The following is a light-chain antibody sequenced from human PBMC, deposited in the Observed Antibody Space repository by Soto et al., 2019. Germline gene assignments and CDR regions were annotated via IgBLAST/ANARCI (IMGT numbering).Light chain of an antibody. CDR3: QSYDSSLSAYV. J-gene: IGLJ1*01. CDR2: DDN. CDR1: RSNLGAGYD. Sequence: QSVLTQPPSVSGAPGQGITISCTGTRSNLGAGYDVHWYQHLPGTAPKLLIYDDNNRPSGVPDRFSGSRSGTSASLAITGLQAEDEADYYCQSYDSSLSAYVFGTGTKLTVL. V-gene: IGLV1-40*01.